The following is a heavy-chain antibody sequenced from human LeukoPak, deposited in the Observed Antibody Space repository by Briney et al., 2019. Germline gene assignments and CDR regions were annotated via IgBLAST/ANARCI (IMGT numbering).Heavy chain of an antibody. D-gene: IGHD6-13*01. J-gene: IGHJ5*02. CDR3: ARARRIAAAGLIGWFDP. V-gene: IGHV1-18*01. CDR2: ISAYNGNT. CDR1: GYTFTSYG. Sequence: GASVKVPCKASGYTFTSYGISWVRQAPGQGLEWMGWISAYNGNTNYAQKLQGGVTMTTDTSTSTAYMELRSLRSDDTAVYYCARARRIAAAGLIGWFDPWGQGTLVTVSS.